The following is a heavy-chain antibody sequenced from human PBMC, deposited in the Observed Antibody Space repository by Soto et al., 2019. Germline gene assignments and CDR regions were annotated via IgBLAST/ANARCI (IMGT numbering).Heavy chain of an antibody. V-gene: IGHV4-30-2*06. CDR3: VRGGGNDPFEY. Sequence: QVQLVESGGDVVQPGMSLSLSCADSGFTFSEYDMHWIRQSPGRGLEWIGHITHLENTYFNPSFKSRVSMSIDRTKNHFSLKVTSMTAADKGRYFCVRGGGNDPFEYWGQGILVTVSS. CDR1: GFTFSEYD. D-gene: IGHD5-12*01. J-gene: IGHJ4*02. CDR2: ITHLENT.